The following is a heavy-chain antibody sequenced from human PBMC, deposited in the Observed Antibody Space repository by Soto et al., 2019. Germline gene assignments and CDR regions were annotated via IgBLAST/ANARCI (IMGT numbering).Heavy chain of an antibody. CDR1: GGSMGIKY. CDR3: ARGGCYLDH. D-gene: IGHD6-19*01. CDR2: MYYSGNT. Sequence: SETLSLTCPVYGGSMGIKYWSWIRQPPGKGLEWIGYMYYSGNTNYKPSLRSRVTMSVDTSKNQFSLKLSSVTAADTAVYYCARGGCYLDHWGQGTLVTVSS. V-gene: IGHV4-59*01. J-gene: IGHJ4*02.